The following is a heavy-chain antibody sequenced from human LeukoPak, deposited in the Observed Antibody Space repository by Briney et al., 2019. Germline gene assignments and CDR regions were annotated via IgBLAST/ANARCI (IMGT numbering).Heavy chain of an antibody. CDR3: ARGNVLRFLEWLPKKIYFDY. J-gene: IGHJ4*02. CDR2: INHSGST. V-gene: IGHV4-34*01. Sequence: SETLSLTCAVYGGSFSGYYWSWIRQPPGKGLEWIGEINHSGSTNYNPSLKSRVTISVDTSKNHFSLKLSSVTAAYTGVYYWARGNVLRFLEWLPKKIYFDYWGQGTLVTVSS. CDR1: GGSFSGYY. D-gene: IGHD3-3*01.